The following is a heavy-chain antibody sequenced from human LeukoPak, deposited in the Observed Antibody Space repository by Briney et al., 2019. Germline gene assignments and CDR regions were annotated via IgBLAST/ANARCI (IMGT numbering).Heavy chain of an antibody. CDR1: GYTFTGYY. Sequence: ASVKVSCKASGYTFTGYYMHWVRQAPGQGLEWMGWINPNSGGTNYAQKFQGRVTMTRDTSISTAYMELSRLRSDDTAVYYCARGRGYGGVYYFDYWGQGTLVTVSS. J-gene: IGHJ4*02. CDR3: ARGRGYGGVYYFDY. D-gene: IGHD4-23*01. CDR2: INPNSGGT. V-gene: IGHV1-2*02.